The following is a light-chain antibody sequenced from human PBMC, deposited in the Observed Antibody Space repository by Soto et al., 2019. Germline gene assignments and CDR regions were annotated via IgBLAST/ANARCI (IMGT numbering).Light chain of an antibody. V-gene: IGLV1-44*01. CDR3: AAWDDSLKRVV. J-gene: IGLJ2*01. CDR2: VNN. Sequence: QSVLTQPPSESWTPGQRVTISCSGSSSNIGSETVNWYQHLPGTAPKLLIYVNNQRPSGVPDRFSGSKSGTSASLAISGLQSEDEAHYFCAAWDDSLKRVVFGGGTKVTLL. CDR1: SSNIGSET.